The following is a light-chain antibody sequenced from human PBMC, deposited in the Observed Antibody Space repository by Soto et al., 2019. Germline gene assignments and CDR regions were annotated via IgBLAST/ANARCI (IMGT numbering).Light chain of an antibody. V-gene: IGLV3-21*02. Sequence: SSALTQPPSVSMAPGQTARITCGGNNIGSKGVHWYQQKPGQAPVLVVYDDSDRPSGIPERFSGSNSGNTATLTVSGVEAGDEADYYCQVWDSNIDHYVFGTGTKVTVL. CDR2: DDS. CDR1: NIGSKG. J-gene: IGLJ1*01. CDR3: QVWDSNIDHYV.